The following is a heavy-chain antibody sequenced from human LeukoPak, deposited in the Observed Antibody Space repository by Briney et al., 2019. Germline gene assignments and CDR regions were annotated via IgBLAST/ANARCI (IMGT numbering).Heavy chain of an antibody. Sequence: ASVKVSCKASGYTFTGYYMHWVRQAPGQGLEWMGWITPNRGGTNYAQRFQGRVTMTRDTSISTAYMELSRLRSDDTAVYYCAKGDISSVPQKGPDYWGQGTLVTVSS. J-gene: IGHJ4*02. D-gene: IGHD6-13*01. CDR1: GYTFTGYY. CDR3: AKGDISSVPQKGPDY. CDR2: ITPNRGGT. V-gene: IGHV1-2*02.